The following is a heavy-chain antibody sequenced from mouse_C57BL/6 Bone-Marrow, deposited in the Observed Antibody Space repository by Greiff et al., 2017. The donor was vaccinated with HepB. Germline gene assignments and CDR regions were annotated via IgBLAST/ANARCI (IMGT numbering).Heavy chain of an antibody. Sequence: QVQLQQPGAELVKPGASVKMSCKASGYTFTSYWITWVKQRPGQGLEWIGDIYPGSGSTNYNEKFKSKATLTVDTSSITAYMQLSSLTSEDSAVYYCAGITTDYFDYWGQVTTLTVSS. CDR3: AGITTDYFDY. CDR1: GYTFTSYW. J-gene: IGHJ2*01. CDR2: IYPGSGST. V-gene: IGHV1-55*01. D-gene: IGHD1-1*01.